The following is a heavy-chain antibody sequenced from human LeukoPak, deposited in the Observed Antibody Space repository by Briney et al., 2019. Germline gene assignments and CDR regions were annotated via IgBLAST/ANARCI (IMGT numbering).Heavy chain of an antibody. J-gene: IGHJ4*02. CDR3: ARTTRSIVVVPAAVFDY. D-gene: IGHD2-2*01. CDR1: SGSFSGYY. CDR2: INHSGST. V-gene: IGHV4-34*01. Sequence: SETLSLTCAVYSGSFSGYYWSWIRQPPGKGLEWIGEINHSGSTNYNPSLKSRVTISVDTSKNQFSLKLSSVTAADTAVYYCARTTRSIVVVPAAVFDYWGQGTLVTVSS.